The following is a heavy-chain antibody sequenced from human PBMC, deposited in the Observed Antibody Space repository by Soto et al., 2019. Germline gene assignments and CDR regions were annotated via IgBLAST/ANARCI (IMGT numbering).Heavy chain of an antibody. CDR2: IKPDGSAT. CDR1: GFTFSTYW. V-gene: IGHV3-7*05. Sequence: EVQLVESGGGLVQPGGSLRLSCAASGFTFSTYWMSWVRQAPGKGLEWVANIKPDGSATDYVDSVKGRFNISRDNAKNSLFLQMTSLRAEDRVVYYCARNGRWGLGTFVTVSS. J-gene: IGHJ4*01. D-gene: IGHD2-8*01. CDR3: ARNGR.